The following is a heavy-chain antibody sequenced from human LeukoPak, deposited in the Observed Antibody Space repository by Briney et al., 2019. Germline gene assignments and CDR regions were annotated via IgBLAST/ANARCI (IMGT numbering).Heavy chain of an antibody. J-gene: IGHJ6*03. CDR1: GGSISSYY. V-gene: IGHV4-4*07. CDR3: ARAETYYDFWSGPKNYYDYMDV. CDR2: IYTSGSA. Sequence: SETLSLTCTVSGGSISSYYWSWIRQPAGKGLEWIGRIYTSGSANYNPSLKSRVTMSVDTSKNQFSLKLSSVTAADTAVYYCARAETYYDFWSGPKNYYDYMDVWGKGTTVTVSS. D-gene: IGHD3-3*01.